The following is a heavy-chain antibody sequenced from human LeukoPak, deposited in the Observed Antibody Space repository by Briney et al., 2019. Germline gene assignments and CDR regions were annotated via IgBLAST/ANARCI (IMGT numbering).Heavy chain of an antibody. J-gene: IGHJ4*02. CDR2: FDPEDGET. CDR1: GYTLTELS. D-gene: IGHD3-22*01. Sequence: ASVKVSCKVSGYTLTELSMHWVRQAPGKGLEWMGGFDPEDGETIYAQKIQGRVTMTEDTSTDTAYMELSSLRSEDTAVYYCATAPLYDSSGYYYNWGQGTLVTVSS. CDR3: ATAPLYDSSGYYYN. V-gene: IGHV1-24*01.